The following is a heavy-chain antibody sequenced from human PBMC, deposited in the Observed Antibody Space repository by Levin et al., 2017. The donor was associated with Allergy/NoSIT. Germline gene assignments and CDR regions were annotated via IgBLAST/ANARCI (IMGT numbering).Heavy chain of an antibody. Sequence: GGSLRLSCAASGFTFSSYWMHWVRQAPGKGLVWVSRINSDGSSTSYADSVKGRFTISRDNAKNTLYLQMNSLRAEDTAVYYCARVLSGSQTVGNDGMDVWGQGTTVTVSS. CDR2: INSDGSST. CDR3: ARVLSGSQTVGNDGMDV. CDR1: GFTFSSYW. J-gene: IGHJ6*02. D-gene: IGHD1-26*01. V-gene: IGHV3-74*01.